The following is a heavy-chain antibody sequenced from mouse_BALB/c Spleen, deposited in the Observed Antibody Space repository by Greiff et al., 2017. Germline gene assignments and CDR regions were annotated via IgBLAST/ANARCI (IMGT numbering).Heavy chain of an antibody. CDR3: ARDRYGNYFYAMDY. V-gene: IGHV2-9*02. CDR1: GFSLTSYG. D-gene: IGHD2-10*02. J-gene: IGHJ4*01. Sequence: VQLKESGPGLVAPSQSLSITCTVSGFSLTSYGVHWVRQPPGKGLEWLGVIWAGGSTNYNSALMSRLSISKDNSKSQVFLKMNSLQTDDTAMYYCARDRYGNYFYAMDYWGQGTSVTVSS. CDR2: IWAGGST.